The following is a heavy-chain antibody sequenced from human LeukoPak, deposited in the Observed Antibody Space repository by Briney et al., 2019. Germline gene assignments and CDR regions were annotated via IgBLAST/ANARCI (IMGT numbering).Heavy chain of an antibody. CDR1: GGSISSSSYY. V-gene: IGHV4-39*01. D-gene: IGHD2-2*02. CDR2: IYYSGST. Sequence: SETLSLTCTVSGGSISSSSYYWGWIRQPPGKGLEWIGSIYYSGSTYYNPSLKSRATISVDTSKNQFSLKLSSVTAADTAVYYCAGLGGIVVPAAIAYYYYYGMDVWGQGTTVTVSS. CDR3: AGLGGIVVPAAIAYYYYYGMDV. J-gene: IGHJ6*02.